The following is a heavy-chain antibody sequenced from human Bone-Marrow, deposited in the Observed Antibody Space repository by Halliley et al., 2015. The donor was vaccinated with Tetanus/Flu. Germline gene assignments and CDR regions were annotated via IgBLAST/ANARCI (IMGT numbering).Heavy chain of an antibody. D-gene: IGHD3-10*01. CDR2: ISSDGDKK. V-gene: IGHV3-30*18. J-gene: IGHJ6*02. CDR3: AKGRDPYLDYYYGMDV. Sequence: ISSDGDKKYYADSGKGRFTISRDNSENTVYLQMNGLRDDDTAVYYCAKGRDPYLDYYYGMDVWGQGTTVTVSS.